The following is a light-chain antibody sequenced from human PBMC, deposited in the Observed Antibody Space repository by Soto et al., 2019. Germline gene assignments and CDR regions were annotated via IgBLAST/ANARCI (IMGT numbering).Light chain of an antibody. V-gene: IGKV3-11*01. CDR1: QSVSTY. CDR2: DAS. Sequence: EIVLTQSPATLSLSPGERATLSCRASQSVSTYLAWYQQKPGQAPRLLVYDASSWAPGIPARFSGSGSGTECIPTISSLKPEDLAVYYCQQRSSWPVTFGQGTRLEIK. CDR3: QQRSSWPVT. J-gene: IGKJ1*01.